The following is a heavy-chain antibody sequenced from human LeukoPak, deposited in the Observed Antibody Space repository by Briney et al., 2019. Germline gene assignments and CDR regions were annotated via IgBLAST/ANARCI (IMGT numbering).Heavy chain of an antibody. J-gene: IGHJ4*02. V-gene: IGHV4-39*01. D-gene: IGHD2-21*02. CDR1: GGSISSSSYY. CDR3: VIVVVTAVDY. CDR2: IYYSGST. Sequence: PSETLSLTCTVSGGSISSSSYYWGWIRQPPGKGLGWIGSIYYSGSTYYNPSLKSRVTISVDTSKNQFSLKLSSVTAADTAVYYCVIVVVTAVDYWGQGTLVTVSS.